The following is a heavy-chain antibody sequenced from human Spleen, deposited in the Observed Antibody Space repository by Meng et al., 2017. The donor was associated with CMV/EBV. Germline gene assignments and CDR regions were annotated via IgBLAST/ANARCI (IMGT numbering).Heavy chain of an antibody. V-gene: IGHV1-69*05. D-gene: IGHD1-1*01. Sequence: SGGTFSSYASSWVRQAPGQGLEWMGGIIPIFGTANYAQKFQGRVTITTDESTSTAYMELSSLRSEDTAVYYCASARAYNWNYGRFDYWGQGTLVTVSS. J-gene: IGHJ4*02. CDR2: IIPIFGTA. CDR3: ASARAYNWNYGRFDY. CDR1: GGTFSSYA.